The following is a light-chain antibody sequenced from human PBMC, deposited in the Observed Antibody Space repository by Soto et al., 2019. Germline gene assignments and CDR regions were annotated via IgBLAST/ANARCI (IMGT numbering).Light chain of an antibody. V-gene: IGLV2-23*01. J-gene: IGLJ3*02. CDR2: DGS. CDR1: SSDVGSYNL. CDR3: CSYAGSRV. Sequence: QSALTQPASVSGSPGQSSTISCTGTSSDVGSYNLVSWYQQHPGKAPKLMIYDGSKRPSGVSNRFSGSKSGNTASLTISGLQAEDEADYYCCSYAGSRVFGGGTKLTVL.